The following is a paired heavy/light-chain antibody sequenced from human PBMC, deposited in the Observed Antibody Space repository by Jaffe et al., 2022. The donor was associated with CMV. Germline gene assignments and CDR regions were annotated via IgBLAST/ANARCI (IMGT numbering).Heavy chain of an antibody. J-gene: IGHJ4*02. V-gene: IGHV4-34*01. CDR1: GGSFSSYS. CDR2: IDHSGST. Sequence: QVQLQQWGAGLLKPSETLSLTCGVYGGSFSSYSWTWIRQPPGKGLEWIGEIDHSGSTFYNPSLKSRVTLSIDRSKNHFSLRLNSVTAADTAVYYCASVAPFPSVFSVRYSYGNHRAYYFEFWGPGTLVAVSS. CDR3: ASVAPFPSVFSVRYSYGNHRAYYFEF. D-gene: IGHD5-18*01.
Light chain of an antibody. J-gene: IGKJ2*01. CDR1: QSISGNY. Sequence: EIVLTQSPGTLSLSPGESATLSCRASQSISGNYLAWYQQKSGQAPRLLLFGASSRATGIPDRFSGGGSGTDFTLTIMRLEPEDFAVYYCQHYGNSLYTFGQGTKLDIK. CDR3: QHYGNSLYT. V-gene: IGKV3-20*01. CDR2: GAS.